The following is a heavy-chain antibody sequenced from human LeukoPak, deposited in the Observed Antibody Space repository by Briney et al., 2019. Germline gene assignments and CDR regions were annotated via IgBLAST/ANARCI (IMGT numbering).Heavy chain of an antibody. J-gene: IGHJ6*03. V-gene: IGHV4-39*07. CDR1: SGSIRNSNYY. CDR2: IFYDGSS. CDR3: ARGRDMGDYVGGGDHYYYYMDV. D-gene: IGHD4-17*01. Sequence: SETLSLTCTVSSGSIRNSNYYWGWIRQSPGKGLEWIGSIFYDGSSDYNPSLKSRVTISVDTSKNQFSLKLSSVTAADTAVYYCARGRDMGDYVGGGDHYYYYMDVWGKGTTVTVSS.